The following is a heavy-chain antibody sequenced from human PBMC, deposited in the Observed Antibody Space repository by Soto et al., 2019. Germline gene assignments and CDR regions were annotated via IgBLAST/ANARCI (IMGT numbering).Heavy chain of an antibody. CDR3: ATVTTRVWYFDL. CDR1: GGTFSSYA. Sequence: GASVKVSCKASGGTFSSYAISWVRQAPGQGLEWMGGIIPIFGTANYAQKFQGRVTITADESTSTAYMELSSLGSEDTAVYYCATVTTRVWYFDLWGRGTLVTVSS. V-gene: IGHV1-69*13. J-gene: IGHJ2*01. CDR2: IIPIFGTA. D-gene: IGHD2-2*01.